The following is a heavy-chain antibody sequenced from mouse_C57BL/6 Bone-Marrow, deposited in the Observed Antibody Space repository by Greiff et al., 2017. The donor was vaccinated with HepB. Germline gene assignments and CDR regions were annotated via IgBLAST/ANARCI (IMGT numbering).Heavy chain of an antibody. D-gene: IGHD1-1*01. J-gene: IGHJ3*01. CDR2: INPSDGGT. V-gene: IGHV1-53*01. Sequence: QVQLQQPGTELVKPGASVKLSCKASGYTFTSYWMQWVKQRPGQGLEWIGEINPSDGGTNYNQKFKSKATLTVDKSSSTAYMQLSSLTSEDSAVYYCARWYYSSSFADWGQGTMVTVSA. CDR3: ARWYYSSSFAD. CDR1: GYTFTSYW.